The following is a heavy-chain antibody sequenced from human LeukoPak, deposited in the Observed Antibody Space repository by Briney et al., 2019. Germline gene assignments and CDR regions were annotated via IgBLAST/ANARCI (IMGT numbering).Heavy chain of an antibody. CDR1: PYSFTSHW. J-gene: IGHJ4*02. Sequence: GESLKISCASSPYSFTSHWIGWVRQKPGKGLEWVGLVYAGDSDTIYSPSFQGQVTMSADKSTSTVYLQWSGLKASDSATYFRARQNRGGSHTTGYYFDYWGLGTLVTVSS. CDR2: VYAGDSDT. V-gene: IGHV5-51*01. D-gene: IGHD1-26*01. CDR3: ARQNRGGSHTTGYYFDY.